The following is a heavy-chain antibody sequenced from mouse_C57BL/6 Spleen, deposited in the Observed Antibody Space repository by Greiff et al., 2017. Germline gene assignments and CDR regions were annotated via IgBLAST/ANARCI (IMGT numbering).Heavy chain of an antibody. CDR2: IHPNRGST. D-gene: IGHD1-1*02. Sequence: VQLQQPGAELVKPGASVKLSCKASGYTFTSYWMHWVKQRPGQGLEWIGMIHPNRGSTNYNEKFKSKATLTVDKSSSTAYMQLSSLTSEDSAVYFCARGGGYLYAMDYWGQGTSVTVSS. V-gene: IGHV1-64*01. CDR1: GYTFTSYW. CDR3: ARGGGYLYAMDY. J-gene: IGHJ4*01.